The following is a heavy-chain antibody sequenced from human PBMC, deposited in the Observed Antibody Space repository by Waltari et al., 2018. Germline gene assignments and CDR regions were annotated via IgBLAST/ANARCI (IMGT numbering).Heavy chain of an antibody. CDR3: ARGRSQGYDCDSSGDYGY. Sequence: QVQLVQSGAEVKKPGASVKVSCKASGYTFTSYDTNWVRQATGQGLEWMGWMEPNRGNTGNAQKCQGRVTMTRKTSISTAYMELSSLRSEDTAVYYCARGRSQGYDCDSSGDYGYWGQGTLVTVSS. J-gene: IGHJ4*02. V-gene: IGHV1-8*01. D-gene: IGHD3-22*01. CDR2: MEPNRGNT. CDR1: GYTFTSYD.